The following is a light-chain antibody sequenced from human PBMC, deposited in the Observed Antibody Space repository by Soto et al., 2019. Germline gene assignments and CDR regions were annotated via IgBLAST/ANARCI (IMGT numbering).Light chain of an antibody. J-gene: IGLJ1*01. V-gene: IGLV2-14*01. CDR2: EVS. CDR3: SSYTSSSTLV. CDR1: SNDVGGYNY. Sequence: QSALTQPPSASGSPGQSVTISCTGTSNDVGGYNYVSWYQQHPGKAPKLMIYEVSNRPSGVSNRFSGSKSGNTASLTISGLQAEDEADYYCSSYTSSSTLVFGTGTKVTVL.